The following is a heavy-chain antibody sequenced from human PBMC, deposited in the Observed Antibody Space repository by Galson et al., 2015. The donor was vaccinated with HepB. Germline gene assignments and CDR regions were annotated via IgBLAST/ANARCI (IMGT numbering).Heavy chain of an antibody. V-gene: IGHV3-30*18. D-gene: IGHD6-13*01. CDR1: GFTFSSYG. CDR2: ISYDGSNK. CDR3: ANGDRRGYSSSWSWPPFDP. Sequence: SLRLSCAASGFTFSSYGMHWVRQAPGKGLEWVAVISYDGSNKYYAYSVKGRFTISRDNSKNTLYLQMNSLRAEDTAVYYCANGDRRGYSSSWSWPPFDPWGQGTLVTVSS. J-gene: IGHJ5*02.